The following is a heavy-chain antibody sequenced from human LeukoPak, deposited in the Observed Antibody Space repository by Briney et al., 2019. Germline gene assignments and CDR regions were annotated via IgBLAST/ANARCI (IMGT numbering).Heavy chain of an antibody. D-gene: IGHD2-15*01. CDR3: ARRYCSDGSCYSVDY. V-gene: IGHV3-7*01. CDR1: GFTFSSYW. CDR2: INKDGSEK. J-gene: IGHJ4*02. Sequence: GGSLRLSCAASGFTFSSYWMSWVRQAPGKGLEWVANINKDGSEKYYVDSVRGRLTISRDNAKNSLYLQVNSLRAEDTAIYYCARRYCSDGSCYSVDYWGQGIPVTVSS.